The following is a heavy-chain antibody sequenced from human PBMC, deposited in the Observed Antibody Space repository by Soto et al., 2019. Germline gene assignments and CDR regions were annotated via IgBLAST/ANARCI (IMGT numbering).Heavy chain of an antibody. V-gene: IGHV3-21*01. CDR2: ISSSSGYI. CDR3: ARVRSYSYGQGYGMDV. CDR1: GFTFSTYS. J-gene: IGHJ6*02. D-gene: IGHD5-18*01. Sequence: EVQLVESGGGLVKPGGSLRLSCAASGFTFSTYSMNWVRQAPGKGLEWVSSISSSSGYIYYADSVKGRFTISRDNAKNSLPLQMNSLRAEDTAVYYCARVRSYSYGQGYGMDVWGQGTTATVSS.